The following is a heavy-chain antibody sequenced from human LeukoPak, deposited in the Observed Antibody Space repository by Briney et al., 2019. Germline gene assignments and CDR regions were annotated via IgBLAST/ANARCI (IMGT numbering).Heavy chain of an antibody. V-gene: IGHV3-21*04. CDR3: ARGKYSSSSGLDY. D-gene: IGHD6-6*01. CDR1: GFTFSSYS. CDR2: ISSSSSYI. Sequence: GGSLRLSCAASGFTFSSYSMNWVRQAPGKGLEWVSSISSSSSYIYYADSVKGRFTISRDNAKNSLYLQMNSLRAEDTALYYCARGKYSSSSGLDYWGQGTLVTVSS. J-gene: IGHJ4*02.